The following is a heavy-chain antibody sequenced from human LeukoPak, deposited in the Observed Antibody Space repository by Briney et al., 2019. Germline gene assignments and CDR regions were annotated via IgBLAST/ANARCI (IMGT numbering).Heavy chain of an antibody. CDR2: ISYDGSNK. Sequence: GGSLRLSCAAYGFTFSSYAMHWVRQAPGKGLEWVAVISYDGSNKYYADSVRGRFTISRDNSKNTLYLQMNSLRAEDTAVYYCAREGVLYYFDYWGQGTLVTVSS. D-gene: IGHD2/OR15-2a*01. J-gene: IGHJ4*02. V-gene: IGHV3-30*04. CDR1: GFTFSSYA. CDR3: AREGVLYYFDY.